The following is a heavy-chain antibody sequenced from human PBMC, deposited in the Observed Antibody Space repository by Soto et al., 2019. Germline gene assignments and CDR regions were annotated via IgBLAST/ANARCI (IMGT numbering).Heavy chain of an antibody. D-gene: IGHD3-16*01. Sequence: EVQLVESGGGLVKPGGSLRLSCAASGFTFSSYSMNWVRQAPGKGLEWVSSISSSSSYIYYADSVKGRFTISRDNAKNSVYLQMNSLRAEDTAVYYCARGGTDAFDIWGQGTMVTVSS. CDR1: GFTFSSYS. CDR2: ISSSSSYI. V-gene: IGHV3-21*01. CDR3: ARGGTDAFDI. J-gene: IGHJ3*02.